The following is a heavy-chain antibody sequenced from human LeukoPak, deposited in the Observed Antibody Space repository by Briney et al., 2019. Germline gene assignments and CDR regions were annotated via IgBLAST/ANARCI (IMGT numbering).Heavy chain of an antibody. V-gene: IGHV1-69*01. CDR3: ARLAAGPTDAFDI. D-gene: IGHD6-13*01. CDR2: IIPFFGTA. CDR1: GGTFSSYA. J-gene: IGHJ3*02. Sequence: SVKVSCTASGGTFSSYAISWVRQAPGQGLEWMGGIIPFFGTANYAQKFQGRVTITADESTSTAYMELSSLRSEDTAVYYCARLAAGPTDAFDIWGQGTMVTVSS.